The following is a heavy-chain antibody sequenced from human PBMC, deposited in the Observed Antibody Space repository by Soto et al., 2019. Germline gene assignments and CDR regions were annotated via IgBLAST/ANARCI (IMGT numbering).Heavy chain of an antibody. CDR3: ARDLKTYSASWLYGRDV. V-gene: IGHV3-21*01. J-gene: IGHJ6*02. CDR2: ISSSSSYI. Sequence: GGPLRLSCAASEFTFSDHSMNWVRQAPEKGLEWVSSISSSSSYIYYADSVKGRFTISRDNAKNSVFLQMNSLRAEDMAVYYCARDLKTYSASWLYGRDVWGQGTTVTVSS. CDR1: EFTFSDHS. D-gene: IGHD6-13*01.